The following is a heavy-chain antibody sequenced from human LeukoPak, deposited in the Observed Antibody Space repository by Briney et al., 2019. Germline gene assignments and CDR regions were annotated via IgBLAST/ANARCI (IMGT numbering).Heavy chain of an antibody. CDR1: GFIFSTYW. D-gene: IGHD2/OR15-2a*01. V-gene: IGHV3-7*04. CDR2: IKQDGSEK. Sequence: GGSLRLSCAASGFIFSTYWMTWVRQAPGKGLEWVANIKQDGSEKNYVDSVKGRFTISRDNAKNSLSLQMDSLRAEDTALYYCARNMGDYWGQGTLVTVSS. J-gene: IGHJ4*02. CDR3: ARNMGDY.